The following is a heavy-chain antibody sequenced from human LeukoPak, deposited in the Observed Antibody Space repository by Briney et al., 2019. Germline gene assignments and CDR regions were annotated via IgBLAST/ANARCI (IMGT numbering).Heavy chain of an antibody. V-gene: IGHV1-3*01. Sequence: ASVKVSCKASGYTFTSYAMHWVRQAPGQRLEWMGWINAGNGNTKYSQKFQGRVTITADKSTSTAYMELSSLRSEDTAVYYCARGLIAAAGTGGYFDYWGQGTLVTVSS. CDR3: ARGLIAAAGTGGYFDY. CDR1: GYTFTSYA. D-gene: IGHD6-13*01. CDR2: INAGNGNT. J-gene: IGHJ4*02.